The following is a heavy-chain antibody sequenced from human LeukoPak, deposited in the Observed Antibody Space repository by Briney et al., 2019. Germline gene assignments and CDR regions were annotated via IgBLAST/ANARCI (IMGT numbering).Heavy chain of an antibody. CDR3: ARGRGRYGYYYWYFDL. D-gene: IGHD4-17*01. CDR1: GGTFSSYA. V-gene: IGHV1-69*13. CDR2: IIPIFGTA. J-gene: IGHJ2*01. Sequence: ASVKVSCKASGGTFSSYAISWVRQAPGQGLEWMGGIIPIFGTANYAQKFQGRVTITADESTSTAYMELSSLRSEDTAVYYCARGRGRYGYYYWYFDLWGRGTLVTVSS.